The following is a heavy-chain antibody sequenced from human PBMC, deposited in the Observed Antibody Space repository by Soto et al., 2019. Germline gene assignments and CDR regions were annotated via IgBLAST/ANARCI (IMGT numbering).Heavy chain of an antibody. CDR2: IYYSGST. D-gene: IGHD6-6*01. CDR3: ARLIAARRGWFDP. Sequence: SETLSLTCTVPGGSISSYYWSWIRQPPGKGLEWIGYIYYSGSTNYNPSLKSRVTISVDTSKNQFSLKLSSVTAADTAVYYCARLIAARRGWFDPWGQGTLVTVSS. V-gene: IGHV4-59*01. CDR1: GGSISSYY. J-gene: IGHJ5*02.